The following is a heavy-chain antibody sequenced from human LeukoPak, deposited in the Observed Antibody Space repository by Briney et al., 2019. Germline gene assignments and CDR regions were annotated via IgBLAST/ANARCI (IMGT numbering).Heavy chain of an antibody. V-gene: IGHV3-64D*06. J-gene: IGHJ5*02. D-gene: IGHD3-22*01. CDR3: VKDDSYHYDTSTYVA. CDR1: GFTFSRYA. CDR2: IGTNGNT. Sequence: GGPLRLSCSASGFTFSRYAMHWARQAPGKGLEYVSAIGTNGNTYYADSVKGRFTISRDNSKNTVYLQMSSLRAEDTAVYHCVKDDSYHYDTSTYVAWGQGTLVTVSS.